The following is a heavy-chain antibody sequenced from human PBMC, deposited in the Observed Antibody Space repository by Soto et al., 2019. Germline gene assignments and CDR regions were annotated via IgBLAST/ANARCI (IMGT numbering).Heavy chain of an antibody. D-gene: IGHD3-3*01. V-gene: IGHV3-23*01. CDR1: GFSCGRYA. J-gene: IGHJ6*02. CDR2: ISGSGGST. Sequence: RLSYAGSGFSCGRYAISWRRQAQGKKLEWVSAISGSGGSTYYADSVKGRFTISRDNSKNTLYLQMNSLRAEDTAVYYCAKSLVLRFLEWLPNYYYGMDVWGQGTTVTVSS. CDR3: AKSLVLRFLEWLPNYYYGMDV.